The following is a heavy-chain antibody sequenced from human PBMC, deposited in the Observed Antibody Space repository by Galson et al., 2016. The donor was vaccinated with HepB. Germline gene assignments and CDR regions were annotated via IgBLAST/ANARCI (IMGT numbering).Heavy chain of an antibody. J-gene: IGHJ4*02. CDR3: ARGWYSNSSPCFDY. Sequence: SLRLSCAASGFTFSTYSMNWVRQAPGKGLEWVSYISSGSSTIYYADSVKGRFTISRDNAKNPLYLQMNGLRDVDTAVYYCARGWYSNSSPCFDYWGQGTLVTVSS. CDR1: GFTFSTYS. D-gene: IGHD6-6*01. V-gene: IGHV3-48*02. CDR2: ISSGSSTI.